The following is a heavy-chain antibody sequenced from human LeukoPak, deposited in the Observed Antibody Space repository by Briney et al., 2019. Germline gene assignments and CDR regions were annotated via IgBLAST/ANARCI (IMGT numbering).Heavy chain of an antibody. V-gene: IGHV3-7*01. CDR1: GFTFSSYW. J-gene: IGHJ4*02. CDR3: ARADLD. CDR2: INPDGSEK. Sequence: GRSLRLSCAASGFTFSSYWMSWVRQAPGKGLEWVANINPDGSEKYYMDSVKGRFTISRDNAKYSLSLQMNNLRATDTALYYCARADLDWGQGTLVTVSS.